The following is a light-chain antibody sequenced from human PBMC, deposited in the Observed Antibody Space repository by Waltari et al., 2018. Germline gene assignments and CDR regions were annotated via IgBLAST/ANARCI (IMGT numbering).Light chain of an antibody. J-gene: IGLJ2*01. V-gene: IGLV2-14*03. CDR1: SSAVGAHNH. CDR2: DVT. CDR3: SSYTTNRTVI. Sequence: QSALTQPASVSGSPGQSLTIPCAGTSSAVGAHNHVSWYQQHPGKAPKVIISDVTKRPAWVSNRFSGSKSGNTASLTISGLQAEDEADYYCSSYTTNRTVIFGGGTTLTVL.